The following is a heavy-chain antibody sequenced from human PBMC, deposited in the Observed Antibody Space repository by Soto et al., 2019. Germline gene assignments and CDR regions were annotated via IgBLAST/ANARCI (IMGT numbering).Heavy chain of an antibody. CDR2: IYYSGST. V-gene: IGHV4-59*01. Sequence: PSETLSLTCTVSGGSISSYYCSWIRQPPGKGLEWIGYIYYSGSTNYNPSLKSRVTISVDTSKNQFSLKLSSVTAADTAVYYCARDTGDYLIDYWGQGTLVTVSS. D-gene: IGHD4-17*01. CDR3: ARDTGDYLIDY. J-gene: IGHJ4*02. CDR1: GGSISSYY.